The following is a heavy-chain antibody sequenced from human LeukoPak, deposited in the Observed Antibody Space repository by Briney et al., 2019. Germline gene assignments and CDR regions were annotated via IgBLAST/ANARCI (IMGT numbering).Heavy chain of an antibody. Sequence: PGGSLRLSCAASGFTFSSYSMNWVRQALGKGLEWVSSISSSSSYIYYADSVKGRFTISRDNAKNSLYLQMNSLRAEDTAVYYCARVLSTGRTSNDYWGQGTLVTVSS. CDR1: GFTFSSYS. V-gene: IGHV3-21*01. CDR3: ARVLSTGRTSNDY. J-gene: IGHJ4*02. D-gene: IGHD4-17*01. CDR2: ISSSSSYI.